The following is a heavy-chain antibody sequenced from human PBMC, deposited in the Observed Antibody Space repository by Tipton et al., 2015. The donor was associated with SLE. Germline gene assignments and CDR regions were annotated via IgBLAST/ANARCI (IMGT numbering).Heavy chain of an antibody. Sequence: SLRLSCAASGFSISDYYMNWIRQAPGKGLEWVSYISSNGKTIYYGDSVQGRFTISRDNAKNSLFLQMNSLRAGDTAVYYCVRVGKGTAGYFDSWGQGKLVTVSS. V-gene: IGHV3-11*04. CDR1: GFSISDYY. J-gene: IGHJ4*02. CDR2: ISSNGKTI. D-gene: IGHD6-13*01. CDR3: VRVGKGTAGYFDS.